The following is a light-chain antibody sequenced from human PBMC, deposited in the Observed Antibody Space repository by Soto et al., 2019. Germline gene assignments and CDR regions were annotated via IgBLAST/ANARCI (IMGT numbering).Light chain of an antibody. J-gene: IGKJ5*01. CDR2: DAS. CDR3: QQRSTWLRSN. V-gene: IGKV3-11*01. Sequence: EIVLTQSPANLFLSRGGRATLSCMASQSVSSYLAWYQQKPGQAPRLLIYDASNRATGIPARFSGSGSGTDFTLTICSLEPEDFAVYYCQQRSTWLRSNFAQGTRLEIK. CDR1: QSVSSY.